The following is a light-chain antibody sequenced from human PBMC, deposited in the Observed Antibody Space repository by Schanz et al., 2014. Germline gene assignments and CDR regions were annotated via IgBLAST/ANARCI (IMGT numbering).Light chain of an antibody. Sequence: EIVMTQSPVTLSVSPGERATLSCRASQSVSTYLAWYQQKPGQAPRLLIYGASTRATGIPARFSGSGSGTEFTLTISSLQSEDLAVYYCQQYHNWPRTFGQGTKVEIK. CDR2: GAS. J-gene: IGKJ2*01. CDR3: QQYHNWPRT. V-gene: IGKV3-15*01. CDR1: QSVSTY.